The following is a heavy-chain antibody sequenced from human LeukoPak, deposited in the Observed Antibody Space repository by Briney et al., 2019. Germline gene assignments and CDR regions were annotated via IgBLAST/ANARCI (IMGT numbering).Heavy chain of an antibody. CDR2: IYSGGST. V-gene: IGHV3-66*01. J-gene: IGHJ4*02. CDR1: GFTVSSNY. Sequence: GGSLRLSCAASGFTVSSNYMIWVRQAPWKGLEWVSTIYSGGSTYYADSVKGRFTISRDNSKNTLFLQMNSLSAGDTAVYYCATEGYWGQGTLVTVSS. CDR3: ATEGY.